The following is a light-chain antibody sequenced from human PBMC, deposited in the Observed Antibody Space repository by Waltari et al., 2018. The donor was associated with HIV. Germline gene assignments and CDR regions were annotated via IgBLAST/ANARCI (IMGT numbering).Light chain of an antibody. CDR2: SNN. CDR1: SANIGRNT. Sequence: QSVLTQPPSASGTPGPRVPISCSGSSANIGRNTVHWYRQPPGPAPKLLIYSNNQRPSGVPDRFSGSTAGTSASLVSSGLQSEDEADYYCAAWDDSLKGGAFGTGTKVTVL. CDR3: AAWDDSLKGGA. V-gene: IGLV1-44*01. J-gene: IGLJ1*01.